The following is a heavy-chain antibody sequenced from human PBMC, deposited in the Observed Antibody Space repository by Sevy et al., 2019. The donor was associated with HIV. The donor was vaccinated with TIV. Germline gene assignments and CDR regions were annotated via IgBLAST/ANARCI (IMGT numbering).Heavy chain of an antibody. D-gene: IGHD5-18*01. CDR1: GFTFSSYG. V-gene: IGHV3-33*01. CDR3: ARDGAVDTAMVYYYYGMDV. CDR2: IWYDGSNK. J-gene: IGHJ6*02. Sequence: GGSLRLSCAASGFTFSSYGMHWVRQAPGKGLEWVAVIWYDGSNKYYADSVKGRFTISRDNSKNTLYLQMNSLRAEDTAVYYCARDGAVDTAMVYYYYGMDVWGQGTTVTVSS.